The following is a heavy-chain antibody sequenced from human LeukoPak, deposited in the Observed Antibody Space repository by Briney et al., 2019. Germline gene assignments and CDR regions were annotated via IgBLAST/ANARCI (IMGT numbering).Heavy chain of an antibody. CDR3: VKDSNYDFWSGYYKGFDN. J-gene: IGHJ4*02. CDR2: ISRDGGRT. V-gene: IGHV3-20*04. D-gene: IGHD3-3*01. Sequence: PGGSLRLSCAASGFTSGVTFDDYGMNWVRQVPGKGLEWVSGISRDGGRTGNADSVQGRFTISRDNSRNSLHLQMNSLRVEDTAFYYCVKDSNYDFWSGYYKGFDNWGQGTLVTVSS. CDR1: GFTSGVTFDDYG.